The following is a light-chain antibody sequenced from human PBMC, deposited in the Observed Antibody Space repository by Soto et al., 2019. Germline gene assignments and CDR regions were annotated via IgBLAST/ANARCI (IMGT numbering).Light chain of an antibody. J-gene: IGKJ4*01. CDR1: ESVVSNY. CDR2: DAS. CDR3: QQFSSYPLT. Sequence: EIVMTQSPATLSVVPGERATLSCRATESVVSNYLAWYQLKPGQAPRLLIYDASSRATGIPDRFSGSGSGTDFTLTISRLEPEDFAVYYCQQFSSYPLTFGGGTKVDIK. V-gene: IGKV3-20*01.